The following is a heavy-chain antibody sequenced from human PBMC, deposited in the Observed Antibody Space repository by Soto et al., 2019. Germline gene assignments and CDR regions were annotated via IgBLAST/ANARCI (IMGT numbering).Heavy chain of an antibody. CDR2: IYYSGST. Sequence: PGKGLDGNVYIYYSGSTYYNPSLKSRVTISVDTSKNQFSLKLSSVTAADTAVYYCAFFFQAEDGIRDRCTVSAFLLNRSSDL. CDR3: AFFFQAEDGIRDRCTVSAFLLNRSSDL. J-gene: IGHJ2*01. D-gene: IGHD4-17*01. V-gene: IGHV4-30-4*01.